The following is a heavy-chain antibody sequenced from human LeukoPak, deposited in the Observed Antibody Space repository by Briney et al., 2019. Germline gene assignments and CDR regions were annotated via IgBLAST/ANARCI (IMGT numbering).Heavy chain of an antibody. D-gene: IGHD4-17*01. CDR3: ARVAYGDDEE. CDR1: GGSISSYY. V-gene: IGHV4-59*12. J-gene: IGHJ4*02. CDR2: IYYSGGT. Sequence: PSETLSLTCTVSGGSISSYYWSWIRQPPGKGLEWIGYIYYSGGTNYNPSLKSRVTISVDTSKNQFSLKLSSVTAADTAVYYCARVAYGDDEEWGQGTLVTVSS.